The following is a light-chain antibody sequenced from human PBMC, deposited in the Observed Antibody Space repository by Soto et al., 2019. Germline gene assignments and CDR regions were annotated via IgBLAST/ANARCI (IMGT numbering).Light chain of an antibody. V-gene: IGLV4-69*01. Sequence: QLVLTQSPSAAASLGASVRLTCTLSSGHSDYAIAWHQQQPEKGPRYLMKLNSDGSHSRGDGIPDRFSGSRSGAERYLTISSLQSEDEADYYCQTWGTGIPVFGGGTQLTVL. CDR2: LNSDGSH. CDR3: QTWGTGIPV. J-gene: IGLJ3*02. CDR1: SGHSDYA.